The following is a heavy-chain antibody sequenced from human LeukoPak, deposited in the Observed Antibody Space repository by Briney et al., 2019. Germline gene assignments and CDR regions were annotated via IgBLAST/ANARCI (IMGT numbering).Heavy chain of an antibody. Sequence: RPSETLSLTCTVSGGSISSYHWSWIRQPPGKGLEWIGYIYYSGSTNYNPSLKSRVTISVDTSKNQFSLKLSSVTAADTAVYYCARSRTYYDILTGYRQPDAFDIWGQGTMVTVSS. CDR1: GGSISSYH. V-gene: IGHV4-59*01. J-gene: IGHJ3*02. CDR2: IYYSGST. D-gene: IGHD3-9*01. CDR3: ARSRTYYDILTGYRQPDAFDI.